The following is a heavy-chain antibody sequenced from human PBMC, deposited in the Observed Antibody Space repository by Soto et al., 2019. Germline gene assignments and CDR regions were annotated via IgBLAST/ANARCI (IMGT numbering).Heavy chain of an antibody. Sequence: ASVKVSCKASGYTFTGYYMHWVRQAPGQGLEWMGWINPNSGGTNYAQKFQGWVTMTRDTSISTAYMELSRLRSDDTALYYCARARGSSGIYYYGMDVWGQGTTVTVSS. CDR2: INPNSGGT. J-gene: IGHJ6*02. CDR3: ARARGSSGIYYYGMDV. D-gene: IGHD6-19*01. CDR1: GYTFTGYY. V-gene: IGHV1-2*04.